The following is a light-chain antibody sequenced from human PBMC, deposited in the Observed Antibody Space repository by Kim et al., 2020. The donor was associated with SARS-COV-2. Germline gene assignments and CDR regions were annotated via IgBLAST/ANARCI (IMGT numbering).Light chain of an antibody. CDR2: AAS. CDR1: QGISSY. Sequence: SASTGDRVPITCRASQGISSYLAWYQQKPGKAPKLLIYAASTLQSGVPSRFSGSGSGTDFTLTISCLQSEDFATYYCQQYYSYPLTFGQGTKLEI. CDR3: QQYYSYPLT. V-gene: IGKV1-8*01. J-gene: IGKJ2*01.